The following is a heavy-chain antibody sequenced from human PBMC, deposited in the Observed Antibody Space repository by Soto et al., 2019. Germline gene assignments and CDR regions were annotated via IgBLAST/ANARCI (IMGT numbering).Heavy chain of an antibody. CDR3: AREGMGSSVGDYYGMDV. D-gene: IGHD6-6*01. CDR1: ENAFSTYS. V-gene: IGHV1-46*01. Sequence: ASVKVSCKASENAFSTYSLHWVRQAPGQGLEWMGVINPTTTTTTDAQKFQGRVTITADESTSTAYMELSSLRSEDTAVYYCAREGMGSSVGDYYGMDVWGQGTTVTVSS. J-gene: IGHJ6*02. CDR2: INPTTTTT.